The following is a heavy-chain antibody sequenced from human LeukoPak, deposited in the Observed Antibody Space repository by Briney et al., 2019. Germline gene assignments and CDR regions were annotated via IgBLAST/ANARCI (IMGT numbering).Heavy chain of an antibody. Sequence: PGGSLRLSCAASGFTFSSYAMHWVRQAPGKGLEWVAVISYDGSNKYYADSVKGRFTISRDNSKNTLYLQMNSLRAEDTAVYYCARDYGSGSYLKVGGYFDYWGQGTLVTVSS. V-gene: IGHV3-30-3*01. CDR3: ARDYGSGSYLKVGGYFDY. CDR2: ISYDGSNK. CDR1: GFTFSSYA. J-gene: IGHJ4*02. D-gene: IGHD3-10*01.